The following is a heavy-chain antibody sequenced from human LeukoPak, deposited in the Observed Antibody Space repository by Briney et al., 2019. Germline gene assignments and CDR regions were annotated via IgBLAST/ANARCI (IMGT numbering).Heavy chain of an antibody. V-gene: IGHV4-4*07. CDR3: ARRDISSGWSFDY. CDR2: IHTSGST. D-gene: IGHD6-19*01. CDR1: GGSISNYH. J-gene: IGHJ4*02. Sequence: SETLSLTCTVSGGSISNYHWSWIRQPAGKGLEWTSQIHTSGSTNYNPPLKSRVTMSIDTPENQLSLTIRSVTAADTAVYYCARRDISSGWSFDYWGQGILVTVSS.